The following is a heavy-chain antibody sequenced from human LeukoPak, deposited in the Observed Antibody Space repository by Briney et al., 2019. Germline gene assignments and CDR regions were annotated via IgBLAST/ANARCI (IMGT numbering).Heavy chain of an antibody. D-gene: IGHD6-13*01. J-gene: IGHJ6*02. CDR2: IYYSGST. CDR1: GGSISSYY. CDR3: ARDRIAAAGNYGMDV. Sequence: SETLSLTCTVSGGSISSYYWSWIRQPPGKGLKWIGYIYYSGSTNYNPSLKSRVTISVDTSKNQFSLKLRSVTAADTAVYYCARDRIAAAGNYGMDVWGQGTTVAVSS. V-gene: IGHV4-59*01.